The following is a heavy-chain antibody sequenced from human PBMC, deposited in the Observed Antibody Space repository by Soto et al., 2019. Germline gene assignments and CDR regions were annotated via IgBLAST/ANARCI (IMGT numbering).Heavy chain of an antibody. D-gene: IGHD5-12*01. CDR3: AREGVATYYYYGMDF. Sequence: SVXPTSKASGGAISSNGISWVQQAPGQGLEWMGWISAYNGNTSYAQKLQGRVTMTTDTSTSTAYMELRSLRSDDTAVYYCAREGVATYYYYGMDFWGQGTPVTVSS. CDR2: ISAYNGNT. V-gene: IGHV1-18*01. CDR1: GGAISSNG. J-gene: IGHJ6*02.